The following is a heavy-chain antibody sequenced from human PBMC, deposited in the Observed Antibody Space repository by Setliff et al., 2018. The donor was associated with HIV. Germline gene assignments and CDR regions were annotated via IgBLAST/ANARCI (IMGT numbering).Heavy chain of an antibody. CDR3: ARGLSFYDPGGFDY. Sequence: SETLSLTCTVSGDSISTDYWTWIRQPPGKGLEWIGYIYNSASTKYNPSLQSRVTISVDTSKNQFSLKLSSVTAADTAVYYCARGLSFYDPGGFDYWGQGTLVTVSS. CDR2: IYNSAST. V-gene: IGHV4-4*09. J-gene: IGHJ4*02. D-gene: IGHD3-22*01. CDR1: GDSISTDY.